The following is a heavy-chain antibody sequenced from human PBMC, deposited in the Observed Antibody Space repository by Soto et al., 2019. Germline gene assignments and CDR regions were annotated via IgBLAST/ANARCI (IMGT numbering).Heavy chain of an antibody. Sequence: ASVKVSCKASGYTFTSYGISWVRQAPGQGLEWMGWISAYNGNTNYAQKLQGRVTMTTDQSTSTAYMELRSLRSDDTAVYYCAREGATVTLPDYYYMDVWGKGTTVTVSS. CDR1: GYTFTSYG. J-gene: IGHJ6*03. D-gene: IGHD4-4*01. CDR3: AREGATVTLPDYYYMDV. CDR2: ISAYNGNT. V-gene: IGHV1-18*01.